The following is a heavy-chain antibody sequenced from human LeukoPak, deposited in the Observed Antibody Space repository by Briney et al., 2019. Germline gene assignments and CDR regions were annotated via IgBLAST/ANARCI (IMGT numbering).Heavy chain of an antibody. CDR1: GGSFSGYY. CDR2: INHSGST. D-gene: IGHD1-26*01. Sequence: PSETLSLTCAVYGGSFSGYYWSWIRQPPGKGLEWIGEINHSGSTNYNPSLKSRVTISVDTSKNQFSLKLSSVTAADTAVYYCARDTLELHFDYWGQGTLVTVSS. J-gene: IGHJ4*02. V-gene: IGHV4-34*01. CDR3: ARDTLELHFDY.